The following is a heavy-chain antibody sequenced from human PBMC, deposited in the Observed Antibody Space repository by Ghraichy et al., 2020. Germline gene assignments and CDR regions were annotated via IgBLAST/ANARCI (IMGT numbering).Heavy chain of an antibody. D-gene: IGHD2-21*02. Sequence: SETLSLTCSVSGGSMSPFHWSWVRKSPGKGLEWIGNIFYTGTATYNSALKSRVTISIDTSTNPFSLKLRSMTAADTAVYYCARVMTSYCGGDCYSHYFAFWGQGTLVTASS. CDR2: IFYTGTA. CDR1: GGSMSPFH. CDR3: ARVMTSYCGGDCYSHYFAF. J-gene: IGHJ4*02. V-gene: IGHV4-59*01.